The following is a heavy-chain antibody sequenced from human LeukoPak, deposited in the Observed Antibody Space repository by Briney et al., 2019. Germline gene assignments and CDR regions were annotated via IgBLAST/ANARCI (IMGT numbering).Heavy chain of an antibody. CDR3: ARDEGLYSGSYLIDY. CDR1: GFTFSSYA. V-gene: IGHV3-30-3*01. J-gene: IGHJ4*02. D-gene: IGHD1-26*01. Sequence: QSGGSLRLSCAASGFTFSSYAMHWVRQAPGKGLEWVAVISYDGSNKYYADSVKGRFTISRDNSKNTLYLQMNSLRAEDTAVYYCARDEGLYSGSYLIDYWGQGTLVTVSS. CDR2: ISYDGSNK.